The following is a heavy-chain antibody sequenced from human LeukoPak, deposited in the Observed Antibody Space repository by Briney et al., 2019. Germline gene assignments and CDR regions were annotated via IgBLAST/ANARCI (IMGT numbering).Heavy chain of an antibody. V-gene: IGHV4-59*01. J-gene: IGHJ4*02. CDR3: ARAGANGIEAAGSLRY. D-gene: IGHD6-13*01. CDR1: GGSFSTYY. Sequence: PSETLSLTCTVSGGSFSTYYWSWIRQPPGKGLEWIGYIYYTGTTNYNPSLKSRVTISVDTSKNQFSLNLSSVTAADTAVYYCARAGANGIEAAGSLRYWGQGTLVTASS. CDR2: IYYTGTT.